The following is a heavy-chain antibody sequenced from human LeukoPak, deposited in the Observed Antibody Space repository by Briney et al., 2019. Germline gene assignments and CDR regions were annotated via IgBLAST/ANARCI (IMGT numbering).Heavy chain of an antibody. CDR1: GYTFTGYY. D-gene: IGHD3-10*01. Sequence: ASVKVSCKASGYTFTGYYMHWVRQATGQGLEWMGWINPNSGGTNYAQKFQGRVTMTRDTSISTAYMELSSLRSDDTAVYCCARSRESELGAFDIWGQGTMVTVSS. CDR3: ARSRESELGAFDI. CDR2: INPNSGGT. V-gene: IGHV1-2*02. J-gene: IGHJ3*02.